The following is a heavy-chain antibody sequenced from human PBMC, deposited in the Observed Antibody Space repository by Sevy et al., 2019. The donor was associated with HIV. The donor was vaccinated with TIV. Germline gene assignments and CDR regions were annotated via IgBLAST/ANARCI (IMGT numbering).Heavy chain of an antibody. CDR1: GFSXSXNH. J-gene: IGHJ4*01. V-gene: IGHV3-53*01. Sequence: GGSLRLSCAASGFSXSXNHINWVRQAPGKGHEWIAGIYSDGTTQYADTVKGRFTISRDTSNNTVYLQVSSLRADDTAVYYCARRXSXXXXXXXWGXXTLVTVSS. CDR3: ARRXSXXXXXXX. CDR2: IYSDGTT.